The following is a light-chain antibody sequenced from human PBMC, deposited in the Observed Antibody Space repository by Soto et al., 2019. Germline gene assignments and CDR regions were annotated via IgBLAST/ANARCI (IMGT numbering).Light chain of an antibody. V-gene: IGKV1-39*01. CDR3: QQSYSDPTWT. Sequence: QSPSSLSASVGDRVSITCRASQSISTYLNWYQQKPGKGPNLLIYSASSLQSGVPSRFSGSGSGTDFTLTISSLQPEDFATYYCQQSYSDPTWTFGQGTKVDIK. J-gene: IGKJ1*01. CDR1: QSISTY. CDR2: SAS.